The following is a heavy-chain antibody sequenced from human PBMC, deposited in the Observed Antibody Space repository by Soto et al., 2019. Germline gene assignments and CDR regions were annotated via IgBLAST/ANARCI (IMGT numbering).Heavy chain of an antibody. CDR2: ISAYNGNT. CDR3: ARVGSSSSRYYYYYGMDV. CDR1: GYTFTSYG. Sequence: RASVKVSCKASGYTFTSYGISWVRQAPGQGLEWMGWISAYNGNTNYAQKLQGRVTMTTDTSTSTAYMELRSLRSDDTAVYYCARVGSSSSRYYYYYGMDVWGQGTTVAVYS. V-gene: IGHV1-18*01. D-gene: IGHD6-6*01. J-gene: IGHJ6*01.